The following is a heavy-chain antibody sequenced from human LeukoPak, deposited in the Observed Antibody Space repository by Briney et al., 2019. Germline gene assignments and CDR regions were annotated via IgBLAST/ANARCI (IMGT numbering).Heavy chain of an antibody. CDR3: ARGAALAGIDY. Sequence: GGSLRLPCAASGFTFSSYDMHWVRQATGKGLEWVSAIGTAGDTYYPGSVKGRFTISRENAKNSLYLQMNSLRAEDTAVYYCARGAALAGIDYWGQGTLVTVSS. D-gene: IGHD6-19*01. J-gene: IGHJ4*02. CDR1: GFTFSSYD. CDR2: IGTAGDT. V-gene: IGHV3-13*01.